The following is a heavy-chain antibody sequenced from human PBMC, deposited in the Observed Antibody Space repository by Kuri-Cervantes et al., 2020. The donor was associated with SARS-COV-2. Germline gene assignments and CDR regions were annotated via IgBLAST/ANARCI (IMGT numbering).Heavy chain of an antibody. CDR3: GTAPAYSGRALLAY. CDR2: FDPEDGET. D-gene: IGHD1-26*01. V-gene: IGHV1-24*01. J-gene: IGHJ4*02. CDR1: GYTLTELS. Sequence: ASVKVSCKVSGYTLTELSMHWVRPAPGKGLEWMGGFDPEDGETIYAQKFQGRVTMTEDTSTDTDYMELSSLRSEDSAVYYCGTAPAYSGRALLAYWGQGTLVTVSS.